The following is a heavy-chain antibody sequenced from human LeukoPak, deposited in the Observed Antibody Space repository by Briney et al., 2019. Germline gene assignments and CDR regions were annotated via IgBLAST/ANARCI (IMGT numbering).Heavy chain of an antibody. Sequence: ASLKVSFKASGYTFTSYYMHWVRPAPGQGLGWMGIINPSGGSTSYAQKFQGRVTMTRDTSRSTVYMELSSLRSEDTAVYYCARDWSGMDVWGQGTTVTVSS. CDR2: INPSGGST. V-gene: IGHV1-46*01. CDR3: ARDWSGMDV. CDR1: GYTFTSYY. J-gene: IGHJ6*02.